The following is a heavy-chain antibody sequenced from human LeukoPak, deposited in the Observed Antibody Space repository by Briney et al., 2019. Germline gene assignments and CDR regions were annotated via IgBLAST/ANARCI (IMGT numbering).Heavy chain of an antibody. V-gene: IGHV3-48*01. CDR2: ISSSSSTI. CDR1: GFTFSSYS. J-gene: IGHJ4*02. CDR3: ARAIYGDYQTHFDY. D-gene: IGHD4-17*01. Sequence: GALRLSCAASGFTFSSYSMNWVRQAPGKGLEWVSYISSSSSTIYYADSVKGRFTISRDNAKNSLCLQMNSLRAEDTAVYYCARAIYGDYQTHFDYWGQGTLVTVSS.